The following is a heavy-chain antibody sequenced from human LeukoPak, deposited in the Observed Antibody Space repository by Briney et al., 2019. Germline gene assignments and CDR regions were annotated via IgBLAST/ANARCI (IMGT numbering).Heavy chain of an antibody. D-gene: IGHD6-19*01. J-gene: IGHJ4*02. CDR2: ISGSGGST. CDR1: GFTFSSYA. Sequence: PGGSLRLSCAASGFTFSSYAMSWVRQAPGKGLEWVSAISGSGGSTYYADSVKGRFTISRDNSKNTLYLQMNSLRAEDTAVYYCARDRGQWLGLGWYFDYWGQGTLVTVSS. CDR3: ARDRGQWLGLGWYFDY. V-gene: IGHV3-23*01.